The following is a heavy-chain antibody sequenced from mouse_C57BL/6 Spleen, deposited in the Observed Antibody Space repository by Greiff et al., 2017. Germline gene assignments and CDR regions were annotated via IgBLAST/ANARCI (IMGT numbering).Heavy chain of an antibody. CDR2: INPNNGGT. CDR1: GYTFTDYN. Sequence: VQLKESGPELVKPGASVKIPCKASGYTFTDYNMDWVKQSHGKSLEWIGDINPNNGGTIYNQKFKGKATLTVDKSSSTAYMELRSLTSEDTAVYYCARDLRDYYAMDYWGQGTSVTVSS. CDR3: ARDLRDYYAMDY. D-gene: IGHD3-3*01. V-gene: IGHV1-18*01. J-gene: IGHJ4*01.